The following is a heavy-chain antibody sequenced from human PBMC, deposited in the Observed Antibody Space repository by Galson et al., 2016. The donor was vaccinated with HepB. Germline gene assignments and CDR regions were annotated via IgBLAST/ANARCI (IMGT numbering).Heavy chain of an antibody. J-gene: IGHJ4*02. Sequence: SETLSLTCAVSGSSVRNNNWWTWVRQPPGKGLEWIGEVYHTGSTKYNPSLRSRITISVDKSKNQFSLKLTSVTAADTAVYYCARVFGYGDIDSWGQGTLVTVSS. CDR2: VYHTGST. CDR1: GSSVRNNNW. V-gene: IGHV4-4*02. D-gene: IGHD4-17*01. CDR3: ARVFGYGDIDS.